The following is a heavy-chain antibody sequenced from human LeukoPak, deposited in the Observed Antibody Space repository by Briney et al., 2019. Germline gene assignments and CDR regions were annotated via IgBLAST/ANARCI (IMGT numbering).Heavy chain of an antibody. CDR3: ARGYYDSSGYGPY. D-gene: IGHD3-22*01. CDR2: IYSGGST. V-gene: IGHV3-53*01. CDR1: GFTVSSNY. Sequence: PGGSLRLSCAASGFTVSSNYMIWVRQAPGKGLGWVSVIYSGGSTYYADSVKGRFTISRDNSKNTLYLQMNSLRAEDTAVYYCARGYYDSSGYGPYWGQGTLVTVSS. J-gene: IGHJ4*02.